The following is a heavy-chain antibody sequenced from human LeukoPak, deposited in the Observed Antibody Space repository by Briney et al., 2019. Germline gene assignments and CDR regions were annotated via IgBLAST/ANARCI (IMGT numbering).Heavy chain of an antibody. CDR2: VDYNGST. D-gene: IGHD2/OR15-2a*01. CDR3: ARGFYEPFDR. CDR1: GASVSSSH. J-gene: IGHJ5*02. Sequence: SETLSLTCTVSGASVSSSHWNWIRQSPGKGLEWIANVDYNGSTKYNPSLRGRGTISLDTSKNQFYRKLESVTAADTARYYCARGFYEPFDRLGQGTLVTVSS. V-gene: IGHV4-59*02.